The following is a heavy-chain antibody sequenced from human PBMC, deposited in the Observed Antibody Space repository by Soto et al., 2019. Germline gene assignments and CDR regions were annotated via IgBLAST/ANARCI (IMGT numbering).Heavy chain of an antibody. CDR1: GFTFRSYW. J-gene: IGHJ3*02. D-gene: IGHD2-21*02. CDR2: IKQDGSDK. Sequence: EVQLVESGGGLVQPGGSLRLSCAASGFTFRSYWMSWVRQAPGKGLEWVASIKQDGSDKYYVESVKGRLTISRDNAENSVDLLMNTLRAEDTAVYYCARDKTVYDCFGADDAFDSWGQGTMVTVSS. V-gene: IGHV3-7*05. CDR3: ARDKTVYDCFGADDAFDS.